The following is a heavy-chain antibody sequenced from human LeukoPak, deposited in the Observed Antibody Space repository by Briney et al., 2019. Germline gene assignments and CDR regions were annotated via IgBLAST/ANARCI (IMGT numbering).Heavy chain of an antibody. CDR1: GGTFSSYT. CDR3: AREAGQDAFDI. V-gene: IGHV1-69*04. CDR2: IIPILGIA. D-gene: IGHD6-13*01. J-gene: IGHJ3*02. Sequence: SVKVSCKASGGTFSSYTISWVRQAPGQGLEWMGRIIPILGIANYAQKFQGRATITADKSTSTAYMELSSLRSEDTAVYYCAREAGQDAFDIWGQGTMVTVSS.